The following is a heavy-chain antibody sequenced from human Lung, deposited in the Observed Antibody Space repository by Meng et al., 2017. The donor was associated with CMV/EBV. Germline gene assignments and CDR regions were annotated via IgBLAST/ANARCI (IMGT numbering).Heavy chain of an antibody. CDR2: ISSSGSII. V-gene: IGHV3-48*03. D-gene: IGHD6-13*01. CDR3: ARGIAVAAADD. CDR1: GFTFSSYE. Sequence: SLKISCAASGFTFSSYELNWVRQAPGKGLEWVSYISSSGSIIYYAVSVKGRLTVSRDNAENSLYLQKDSLRGEDTAVYYCARGIAVAAADDWGQGTRVTVSS. J-gene: IGHJ4*02.